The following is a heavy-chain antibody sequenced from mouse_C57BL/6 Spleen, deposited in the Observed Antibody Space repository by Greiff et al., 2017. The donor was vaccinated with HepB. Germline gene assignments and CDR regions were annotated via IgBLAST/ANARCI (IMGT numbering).Heavy chain of an antibody. CDR2: ISYDGSN. CDR1: GYSITSGYY. Sequence: EVQLQQSGPGLVKPSQSLSLTCSVTGYSITSGYYWNWIRQFPGNKLEWMGYISYDGSNNYNPSLKNRISITRDTSKNQFFLKLNSVTTEDTATCYCAREGEDYDGNYYAMDYWGQGTSVTVSS. J-gene: IGHJ4*01. V-gene: IGHV3-6*01. D-gene: IGHD2-4*01. CDR3: AREGEDYDGNYYAMDY.